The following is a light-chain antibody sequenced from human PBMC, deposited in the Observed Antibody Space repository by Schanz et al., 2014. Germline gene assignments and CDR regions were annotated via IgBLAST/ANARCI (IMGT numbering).Light chain of an antibody. Sequence: QSVLTQPPSVSGAPGQRVTISCTGSTSNIGAGYDVHWYQQFPGTAPKLLIYANNNRPSGVPDRFSGSKSGTSASLAITGLQAEDEADYYCQSYDSSLRAWVFGGGTKLTVL. V-gene: IGLV1-40*01. CDR3: QSYDSSLRAWV. CDR2: ANN. CDR1: TSNIGAGYD. J-gene: IGLJ3*02.